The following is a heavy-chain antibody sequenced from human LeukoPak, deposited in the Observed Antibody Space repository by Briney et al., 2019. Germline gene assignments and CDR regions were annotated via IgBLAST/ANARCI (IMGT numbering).Heavy chain of an antibody. V-gene: IGHV4-39*01. CDR3: ARQEDDYGDFPFDY. CDR1: GGSISSSSYY. D-gene: IGHD4-17*01. Sequence: SETLSLTCTVSGGSISSSSYYWGWIRQPPGKGLEWIGSIYYSGSTYYNPSLKSRVTISVDTSKNQFSLKLSSVTAADTAVYYCARQEDDYGDFPFDYWGQGTLVTVSS. CDR2: IYYSGST. J-gene: IGHJ4*02.